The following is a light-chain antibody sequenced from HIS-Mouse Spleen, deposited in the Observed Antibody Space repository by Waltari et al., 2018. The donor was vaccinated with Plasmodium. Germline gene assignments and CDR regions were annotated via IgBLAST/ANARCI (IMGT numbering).Light chain of an antibody. Sequence: QSALTQPASVSGSPGQSITISCTGTSSDVGSYNLVSWYQQHPGKAPKLMIYEGSKRPSVVSNPSFGSKSGNTGYLTISGLQAEDEADYYCCSYAGSSTNWVFGGGTKLTVL. V-gene: IGLV2-23*01. J-gene: IGLJ3*02. CDR3: CSYAGSSTNWV. CDR2: EGS. CDR1: SSDVGSYNL.